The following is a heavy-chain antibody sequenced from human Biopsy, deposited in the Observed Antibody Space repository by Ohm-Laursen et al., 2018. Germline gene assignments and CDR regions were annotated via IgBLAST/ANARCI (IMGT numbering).Heavy chain of an antibody. CDR3: TRATNSTGWPYYYFYGMDI. Sequence: GTLSLTWSVSGGSISSDWWSWIRQTPGKGLEWIGYVYYSGTTTYNPSLRSRVTISVDTSMNQISLRLQSVTAADTAIYYCTRATNSTGWPYYYFYGMDIWGQGTTVTVSS. D-gene: IGHD2/OR15-2a*01. CDR2: VYYSGTT. J-gene: IGHJ6*02. CDR1: GGSISSDW. V-gene: IGHV4-59*01.